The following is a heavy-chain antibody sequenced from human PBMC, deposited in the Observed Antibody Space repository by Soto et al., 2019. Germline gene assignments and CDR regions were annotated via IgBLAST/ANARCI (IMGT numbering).Heavy chain of an antibody. D-gene: IGHD3-3*01. CDR3: ARVRITIFGVVTPSYGMDV. V-gene: IGHV1-69*13. CDR2: IIPIFGTA. CDR1: GGTFSSYA. Sequence: SVKVSCKASGGTFSSYAISWVRQAPGQGLEWMGGIIPIFGTANYAQKFQGRVTITADESTSTAYMELSSLRSEDTAVYYCARVRITIFGVVTPSYGMDVWGQGNTVTVSS. J-gene: IGHJ6*02.